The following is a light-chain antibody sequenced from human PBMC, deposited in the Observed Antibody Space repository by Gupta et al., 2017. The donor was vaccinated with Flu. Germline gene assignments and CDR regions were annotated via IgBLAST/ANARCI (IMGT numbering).Light chain of an antibody. Sequence: QSALTQPPSVSGSPGQSVTISCTGTSSDVGSYNRVSWYQQPPGTAPILMIYEVSNRPSGVPDRFSGSKSGNTASLTISGLQAEDEADYYCSLYTSSSTVVFGGGTKLTVL. V-gene: IGLV2-18*01. CDR2: EVS. CDR3: SLYTSSSTVV. J-gene: IGLJ2*01. CDR1: SSDVGSYNR.